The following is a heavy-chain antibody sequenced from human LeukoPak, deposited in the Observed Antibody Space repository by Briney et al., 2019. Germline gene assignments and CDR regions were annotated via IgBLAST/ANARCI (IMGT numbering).Heavy chain of an antibody. Sequence: SETLSLTCTVSGGSISSGDYYWRWIRQPPGKGLEWIGYIYYSGSTYYNPSLKSRVTISVDTSKNQFSLKLSSVTAADTAVYYCARDGVGDYADAFDIWGQGTMVTVSS. CDR1: GGSISSGDYY. V-gene: IGHV4-30-4*08. CDR3: ARDGVGDYADAFDI. J-gene: IGHJ3*02. D-gene: IGHD4-17*01. CDR2: IYYSGST.